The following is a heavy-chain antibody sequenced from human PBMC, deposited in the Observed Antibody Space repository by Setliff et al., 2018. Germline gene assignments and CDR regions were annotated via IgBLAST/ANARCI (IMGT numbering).Heavy chain of an antibody. CDR1: GYTFTSYG. Sequence: ASVKVSCKASGYTFTSYGISWVRQAPGQGLEWMGWISAYNGNTNYAQKLQGRVTMTTDTSTSTAYMELSSLRSEDTAVYYCARDLLYSGSYLGYYYGMDVWGQGTTVTVSS. V-gene: IGHV1-18*01. CDR3: ARDLLYSGSYLGYYYGMDV. J-gene: IGHJ6*02. CDR2: ISAYNGNT. D-gene: IGHD1-26*01.